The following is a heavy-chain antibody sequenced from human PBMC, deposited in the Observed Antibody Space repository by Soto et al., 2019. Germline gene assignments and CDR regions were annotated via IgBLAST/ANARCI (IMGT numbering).Heavy chain of an antibody. V-gene: IGHV4-59*08. J-gene: IGHJ6*03. CDR2: IYYSGST. CDR1: GGSISSYY. Sequence: SETLSLTCTVSGGSISSYYWSWIRQPPGKGLEWIGYIYYSGSTNYNPSLKSRVTISVDTSKNQFSLKLSSVTAADTAVYYCARRVGSGYDPEGYYYYYMDVWGKGTTVTVSS. D-gene: IGHD5-12*01. CDR3: ARRVGSGYDPEGYYYYYMDV.